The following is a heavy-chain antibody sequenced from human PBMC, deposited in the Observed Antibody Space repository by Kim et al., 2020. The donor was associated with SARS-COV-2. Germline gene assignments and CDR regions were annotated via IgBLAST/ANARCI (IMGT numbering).Heavy chain of an antibody. Sequence: GGSLRLSCAASGFTFSSYGMHWVRQAPGKGLEWVAVISYDGSNKYYADSVKGRFTISRDNSKNTLYLQMNSLRAEDTAVYYCAKDGGNYDFWSGYSHHFDYWGQGTLVTVSS. CDR3: AKDGGNYDFWSGYSHHFDY. D-gene: IGHD3-3*01. CDR2: ISYDGSNK. CDR1: GFTFSSYG. J-gene: IGHJ4*02. V-gene: IGHV3-30*18.